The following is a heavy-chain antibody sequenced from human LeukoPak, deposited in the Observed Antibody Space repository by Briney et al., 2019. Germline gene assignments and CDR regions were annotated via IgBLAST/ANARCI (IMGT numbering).Heavy chain of an antibody. CDR2: ITPKSGDT. Sequence: GASVKVSCKASGYTFSDFYIHWVRQAPGQGLEYVGWITPKSGDTYSPQRFQGRVTMTRDASLSTAYMELSSLRSDDTAVYFCARVRLADERAWAYWGQGTLVTVSS. CDR1: GYTFSDFY. J-gene: IGHJ4*02. D-gene: IGHD3-3*02. CDR3: ARVRLADERAWAY. V-gene: IGHV1-2*02.